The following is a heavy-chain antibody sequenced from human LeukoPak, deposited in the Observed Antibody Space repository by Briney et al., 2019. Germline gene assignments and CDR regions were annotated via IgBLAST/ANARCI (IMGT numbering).Heavy chain of an antibody. CDR2: IYYSGNT. V-gene: IGHV4-39*01. CDR1: VDSISISNYY. Sequence: SETLSLTCTLSVDSISISNYYWGWIRQPPGKGREWIGSIYYSGNTDYNPSLKSRVTESVDTPKNQFSMNVNSVTAADTAVYYCARMGGYSGFASHWGQGTLVTVSS. CDR3: ARMGGYSGFASH. J-gene: IGHJ4*02. D-gene: IGHD5-12*01.